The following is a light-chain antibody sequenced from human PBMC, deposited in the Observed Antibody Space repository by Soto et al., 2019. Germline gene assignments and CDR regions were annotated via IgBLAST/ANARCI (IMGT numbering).Light chain of an antibody. V-gene: IGKV3-20*01. CDR3: QQSTT. CDR2: GAS. J-gene: IGKJ1*01. Sequence: EFVLTQSPGTLSLSPGARAPLSCRASQSIANSYLAWYQHTPGQAPRLLIYGASNRATGIPDRFSGSGSGTDFTLTISRLEPEDFAVYYCQQSTTFGQGTKVDIK. CDR1: QSIANSY.